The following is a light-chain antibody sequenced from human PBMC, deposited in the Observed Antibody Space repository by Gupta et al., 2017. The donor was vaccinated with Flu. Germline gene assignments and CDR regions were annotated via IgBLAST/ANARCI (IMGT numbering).Light chain of an antibody. J-gene: IGLJ2*01. CDR1: SSNLGAGYD. CDR2: LIS. Sequence: QSVLTQPPSVSGAPGQRVTISCTGSSSNLGAGYDVHWYQQLPGAAPKLLIYLISKRASGVPDRFSGSKSGTSAPLDITRLQVEDEAEYYCQSYDSSLSGPVFGGGTKLTVL. V-gene: IGLV1-40*01. CDR3: QSYDSSLSGPV.